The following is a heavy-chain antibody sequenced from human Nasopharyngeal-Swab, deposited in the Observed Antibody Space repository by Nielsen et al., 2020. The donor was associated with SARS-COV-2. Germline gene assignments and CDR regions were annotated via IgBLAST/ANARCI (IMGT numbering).Heavy chain of an antibody. Sequence: GGSLRLSCSASGFSFSEYAFHWVRQAPGKGLEWVSVISGGGESTHYAVSVKGRFSISRVDSRETVYLQMDSLRAEDTAVYYCAKDPSFVGSLQFDQWGRGTLVTVSS. D-gene: IGHD1-26*01. V-gene: IGHV3-23*01. CDR1: GFSFSEYA. CDR2: ISGGGEST. J-gene: IGHJ4*02. CDR3: AKDPSFVGSLQFDQ.